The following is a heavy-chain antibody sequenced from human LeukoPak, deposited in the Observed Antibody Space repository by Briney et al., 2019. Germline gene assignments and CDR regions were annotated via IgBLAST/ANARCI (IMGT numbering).Heavy chain of an antibody. CDR1: GGTFSSYT. D-gene: IGHD3-22*01. CDR2: IIPILGIA. J-gene: IGHJ4*02. CDR3: ARWSGDSRTRDFDH. Sequence: SVKVSCKASGGTFSSYTISWVRQAPGQGLEWMGRIIPILGIANYAQKFQGRVTITADKSTSTAYMELSSLRSEDTAVYYCARWSGDSRTRDFDHWGQGTLVTVSS. V-gene: IGHV1-69*02.